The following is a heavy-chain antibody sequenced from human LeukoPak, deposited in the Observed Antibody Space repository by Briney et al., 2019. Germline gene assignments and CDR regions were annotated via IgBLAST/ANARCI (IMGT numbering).Heavy chain of an antibody. Sequence: GGSLRLSCSASGFTFSSYAMYWVRQAPGKGLEYVSGISSNGGSTYYADSVKGRFTISRDNSKNTVYLQMSSLRAEDTAVYYCAKRGYCSSTSCSNYFDYWGQGTLVTVSS. CDR3: AKRGYCSSTSCSNYFDY. CDR2: ISSNGGST. V-gene: IGHV3-64*04. J-gene: IGHJ4*02. CDR1: GFTFSSYA. D-gene: IGHD2-2*01.